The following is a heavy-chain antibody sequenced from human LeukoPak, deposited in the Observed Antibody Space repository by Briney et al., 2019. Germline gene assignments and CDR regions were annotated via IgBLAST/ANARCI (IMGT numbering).Heavy chain of an antibody. CDR2: ISAYNGNT. D-gene: IGHD4-17*01. CDR3: ARDAHYGDYVDAFDI. J-gene: IGHJ3*02. CDR1: GYTFTSYG. V-gene: IGHV1-18*01. Sequence: ASVKVSCKDSGYTFTSYGISWVRQAPGQGLEWMGWISAYNGNTNYAQKLQGRVTVTTSTSTSTAYMELRSLRSDDTAAYYCARDAHYGDYVDAFDIRGQGTMVTVSS.